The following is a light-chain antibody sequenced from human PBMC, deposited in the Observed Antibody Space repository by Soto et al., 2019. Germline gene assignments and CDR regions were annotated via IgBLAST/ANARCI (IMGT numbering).Light chain of an antibody. Sequence: QSVLTQPASVSGSPGQSITISCTGTSSDVGSYNLVSWYLQHPGKAPKLMIYEGSKRPSGVSNRFSGSKSGNTASLTISGLQAEDEADYYCCSYAGSSAFEVFGGGTKLTVL. CDR3: CSYAGSSAFEV. V-gene: IGLV2-23*03. CDR1: SSDVGSYNL. CDR2: EGS. J-gene: IGLJ2*01.